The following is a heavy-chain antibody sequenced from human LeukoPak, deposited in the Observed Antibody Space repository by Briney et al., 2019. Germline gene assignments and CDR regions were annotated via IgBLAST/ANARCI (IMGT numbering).Heavy chain of an antibody. Sequence: GGSLRLSCAASAFSFSNYVMNWVRQAPGKGQEWVSGLSDSGGTTYYADSMKGRFTISRDNSKNILYMQMNSPRAEDTAIYYCAKDRNRRLPSNFDYWGQGILVTVSA. CDR1: AFSFSNYV. J-gene: IGHJ4*02. CDR2: LSDSGGTT. CDR3: AKDRNRRLPSNFDY. V-gene: IGHV3-23*01. D-gene: IGHD4-17*01.